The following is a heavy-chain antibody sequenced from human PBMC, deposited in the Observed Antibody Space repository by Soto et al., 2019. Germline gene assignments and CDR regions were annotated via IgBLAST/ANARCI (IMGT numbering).Heavy chain of an antibody. Sequence: ASVKVSCKASGYTFTSYAMLWVRQARGQSLEWIGWIVVGSGGTKYAQKFQGWVTMTRDTPISTAYMELSRLRSDDTAVYYCARGGYSGYDFDYWGQGTLVTVSS. CDR3: ARGGYSGYDFDY. CDR2: IVVGSGGT. J-gene: IGHJ4*02. CDR1: GYTFTSYA. D-gene: IGHD5-12*01. V-gene: IGHV1-2*04.